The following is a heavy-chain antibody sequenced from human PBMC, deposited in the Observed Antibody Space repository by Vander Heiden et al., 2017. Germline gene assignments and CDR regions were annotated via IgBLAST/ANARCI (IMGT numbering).Heavy chain of an antibody. J-gene: IGHJ6*02. CDR3: AKGIAARSYYYYYGMDV. Sequence: EVQLVESGGGLVQPDRSLRLPCAASGFTFDAYAMHWVRQAPGKGLEWVSGISWNSGSIGYADSVKGRFTISRDNAKNSLYLQMNSLRAEDTALYYCAKGIAARSYYYYYGMDVWGQGTTVTVSS. V-gene: IGHV3-9*01. D-gene: IGHD6-6*01. CDR2: ISWNSGSI. CDR1: GFTFDAYA.